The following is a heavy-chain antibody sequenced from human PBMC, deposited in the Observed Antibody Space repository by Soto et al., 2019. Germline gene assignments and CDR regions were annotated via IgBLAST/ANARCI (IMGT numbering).Heavy chain of an antibody. CDR3: ARVLGGGYNNDFDY. CDR2: ISAYNGNT. CDR1: GYTFTSYG. D-gene: IGHD3-9*01. V-gene: IGHV1-18*01. J-gene: IGHJ4*02. Sequence: ASVKVSCKASGYTFTSYGISWVRQAPGQGLEWMGWISAYNGNTNCAQKLQGRVTMTTDTSTSTAYIELRSLRSEDTAVYYCARVLGGGYNNDFDYWGQGTLVTVSS.